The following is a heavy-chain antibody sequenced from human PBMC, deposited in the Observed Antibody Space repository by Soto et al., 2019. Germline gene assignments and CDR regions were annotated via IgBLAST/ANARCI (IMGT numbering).Heavy chain of an antibody. D-gene: IGHD4-17*01. CDR1: GFTFSSYW. V-gene: IGHV3-7*01. Sequence: EVQLVESGGGLVQPGGSLRLSCAASGFTFSSYWMSWVRQAPGKGLEWVANINQDGSEKYYVDSVKGRFTISRDNAQRSLYLQMNSLRAEDTAVYYCARANYGDPCLYAFDIWGQGTMVTLSS. J-gene: IGHJ3*02. CDR2: INQDGSEK. CDR3: ARANYGDPCLYAFDI.